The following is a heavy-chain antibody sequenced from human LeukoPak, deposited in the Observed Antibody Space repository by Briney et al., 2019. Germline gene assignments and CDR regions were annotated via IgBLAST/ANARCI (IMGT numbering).Heavy chain of an antibody. CDR1: GGSIRSYY. CDR2: IYYSGST. Sequence: PSETLSLTCTVSGGSIRSYYWSWIRQPPGEGLEWIGYIYYSGSTNHNPSLKSRVTISVDTSKNQFSLKLSSVTAADTAVYYCARSSESYDSSGYYSYYFDYWGQGTLVTVSS. D-gene: IGHD3-22*01. V-gene: IGHV4-59*01. CDR3: ARSSESYDSSGYYSYYFDY. J-gene: IGHJ4*02.